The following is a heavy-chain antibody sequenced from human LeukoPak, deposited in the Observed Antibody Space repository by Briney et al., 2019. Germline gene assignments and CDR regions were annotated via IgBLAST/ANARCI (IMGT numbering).Heavy chain of an antibody. CDR2: ISAYNGNT. D-gene: IGHD1-14*01. CDR1: GYTIANYG. V-gene: IGHV1-18*01. Sequence: ASVKVSCKASGYTIANYGVNWVRQAPGQGLEWMGWISAYNGNTNYARKLQGRVTTTTDTSTSTAYMELRSLTSDDAAVYYCARWDRTASYYFDYWGQGTLLTVSS. J-gene: IGHJ4*02. CDR3: ARWDRTASYYFDY.